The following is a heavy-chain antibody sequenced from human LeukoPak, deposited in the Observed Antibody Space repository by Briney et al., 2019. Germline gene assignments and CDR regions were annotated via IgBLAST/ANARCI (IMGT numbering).Heavy chain of an antibody. J-gene: IGHJ4*02. CDR2: INHSGST. CDR1: GGSFSGYY. D-gene: IGHD3-10*01. Sequence: SETLSLTCAVYGGSFSGYYWRWIRQAPGKGLEWIGEINHSGSTNYNPSLKSRVTISVDTSKNQFSLKLSSVTAADTAVYYCARVTGSGSYYTLSAPEDYWGQGTLVTVSS. CDR3: ARVTGSGSYYTLSAPEDY. V-gene: IGHV4-34*01.